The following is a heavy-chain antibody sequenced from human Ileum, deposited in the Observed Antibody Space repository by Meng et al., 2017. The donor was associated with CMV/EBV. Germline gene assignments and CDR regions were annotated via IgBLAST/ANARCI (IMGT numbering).Heavy chain of an antibody. CDR1: GSTLIDLT. V-gene: IGHV1-24*01. CDR2: FDPVSSET. J-gene: IGHJ4*02. D-gene: IGHD3-3*01. CDR3: ATVKIWGGFRYDF. Sequence: CRICGSTLIDLTIHWVRRAGGEGVEWMGCFDPVSSETIYEHKFEGRMTLAKNASANAAYMELRSLRSEGTAVYYWATVKIWGGFRYDFWGQGTLVTVSS.